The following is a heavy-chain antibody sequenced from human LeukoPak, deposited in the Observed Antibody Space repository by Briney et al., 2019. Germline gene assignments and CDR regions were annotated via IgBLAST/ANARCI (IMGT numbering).Heavy chain of an antibody. Sequence: PGGSLRLSCAASGFTFSSYWMHWVRQAPGKGLVWVSRINSDGSSTSYADSVKGRFTISRDNAKNTLYLQMNSLRAEDTAVYYCARDTGTAMATGESDYRGQGTLVTVSS. CDR2: INSDGSST. J-gene: IGHJ4*02. CDR3: ARDTGTAMATGESDY. V-gene: IGHV3-74*01. CDR1: GFTFSSYW. D-gene: IGHD5-18*01.